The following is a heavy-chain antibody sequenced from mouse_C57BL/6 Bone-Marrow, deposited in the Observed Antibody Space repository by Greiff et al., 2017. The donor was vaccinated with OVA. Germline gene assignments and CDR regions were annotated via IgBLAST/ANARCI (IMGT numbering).Heavy chain of an antibody. J-gene: IGHJ3*01. D-gene: IGHD1-1*01. Sequence: EVMLVESGGGLVQPGASLRLSCAASGFTFTDYYMSWVRQPPGKAPEWLALIRNKANGYTTEYTASVKGRFTISRDNSQNILYLQMNTLRAEDSATYYCVKAGDYYGSSYVEGFAYWGQGTLVTVSA. CDR2: IRNKANGYTT. CDR3: VKAGDYYGSSYVEGFAY. CDR1: GFTFTDYY. V-gene: IGHV7-4*01.